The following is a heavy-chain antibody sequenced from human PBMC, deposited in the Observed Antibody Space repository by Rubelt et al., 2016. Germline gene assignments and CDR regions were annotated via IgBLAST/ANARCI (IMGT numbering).Heavy chain of an antibody. J-gene: IGHJ4*02. V-gene: IGHV1-18*01. CDR3: ARPTRYSGYVEEDY. CDR1: GYTFTSYG. CDR2: ISAYNGNT. Sequence: KVSCKASGYTFTSYGISWVRQAPGQGLEWMGWISAYNGNTNYAQKLQGRVTMTTDTSTSTAYMELRSLRSDDTAVYYCARPTRYSGYVEEDYWGQGTLVTVSS. D-gene: IGHD5-12*01.